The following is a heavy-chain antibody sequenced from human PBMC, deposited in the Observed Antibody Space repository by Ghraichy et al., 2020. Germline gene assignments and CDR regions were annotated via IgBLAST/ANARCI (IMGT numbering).Heavy chain of an antibody. CDR1: GYTLSPLS. V-gene: IGHV1-24*01. CDR3: ARVERWIWLGGVFDT. D-gene: IGHD5-24*01. J-gene: IGHJ4*02. Sequence: ASVKVSCKLSGYTLSPLSIHWVRQAPGRGLEWMGWFDGEDGEIIYAQNFQGRLTVTTDPSTETGYMELRSLRSDDTAVYYCARVERWIWLGGVFDTWGQGTLVTVS. CDR2: FDGEDGEI.